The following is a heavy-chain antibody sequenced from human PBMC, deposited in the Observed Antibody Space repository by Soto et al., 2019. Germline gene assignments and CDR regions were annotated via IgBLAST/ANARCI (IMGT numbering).Heavy chain of an antibody. CDR1: GFTFSSYA. Sequence: EVQLVESVGGLVQPGGSLRLSCAASGFTFSSYAMHWVRQAPGKGLEYVSAISSNGGSTYYANSVKGRFTISRDNSKNTLYLQMGSLRAEDMAVYYCARQWLDSYYFEYWGQGTLVTVSS. D-gene: IGHD6-19*01. J-gene: IGHJ4*02. CDR2: ISSNGGST. CDR3: ARQWLDSYYFEY. V-gene: IGHV3-64*01.